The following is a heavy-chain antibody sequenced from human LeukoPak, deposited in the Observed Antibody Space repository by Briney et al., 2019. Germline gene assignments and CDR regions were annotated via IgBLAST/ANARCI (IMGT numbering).Heavy chain of an antibody. CDR1: GGSISSGDYY. Sequence: PSQTLSLTCTVSGGSISSGDYYWSWIRQPPGTGLEWIGYIYYSGSTYYNPSLKSRVTISVDTSKNQFSLKLSSVTAADTAVYYCARTETYYDFWSGYYFDYWGQGTLVTVSS. CDR2: IYYSGST. V-gene: IGHV4-30-4*01. J-gene: IGHJ4*02. D-gene: IGHD3-3*01. CDR3: ARTETYYDFWSGYYFDY.